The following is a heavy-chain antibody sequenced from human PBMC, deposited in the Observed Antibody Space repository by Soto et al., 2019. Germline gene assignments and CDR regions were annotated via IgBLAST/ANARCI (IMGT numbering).Heavy chain of an antibody. Sequence: QVQLQQWGAGLLKPSETLSLTCAVYGGSFSGYYWSWIRQPPGQGLEWIGEINHSGSTNYNPSLKSRVTIPADTSKDKYSLNLTAVTAADTAVDYCARVGSYGSGSSYYWGQGTLFTVSS. CDR2: INHSGST. D-gene: IGHD3-10*01. CDR3: ARVGSYGSGSSYY. V-gene: IGHV4-34*01. CDR1: GGSFSGYY. J-gene: IGHJ4*02.